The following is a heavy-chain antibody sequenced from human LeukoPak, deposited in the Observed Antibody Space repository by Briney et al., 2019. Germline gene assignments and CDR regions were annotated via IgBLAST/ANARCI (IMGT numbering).Heavy chain of an antibody. CDR3: ARGSRITIFGVVIMNYYYYYYMDV. D-gene: IGHD3-3*01. J-gene: IGHJ6*03. CDR2: IIPIFGTA. Sequence: RASVKVSCKASGGTFSSYAISWVRQAPGQGLEWMGGIIPIFGTANYAQKFQGRVTITADESTSTAYMELSSLRSEDTAVYYCARGSRITIFGVVIMNYYYYYYMDVWGKGTTVTVSS. V-gene: IGHV1-69*13. CDR1: GGTFSSYA.